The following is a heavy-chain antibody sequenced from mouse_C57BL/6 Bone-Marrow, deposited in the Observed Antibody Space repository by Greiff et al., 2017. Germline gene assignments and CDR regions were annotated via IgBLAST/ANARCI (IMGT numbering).Heavy chain of an antibody. D-gene: IGHD1-1*01. CDR2: ISSGSSTI. V-gene: IGHV5-17*01. J-gene: IGHJ1*03. CDR1: GFTFSDYG. Sequence: EVQVVESGGGLVKPGGSLKLSCAASGFTFSDYGMHWVRQAPEKGLEWVAYISSGSSTIYYADTVKGRFTISRDNAKNTLFLQMTSLRSEDTAMYYCATTVVAYWYFDVWGTGTTVTVSS. CDR3: ATTVVAYWYFDV.